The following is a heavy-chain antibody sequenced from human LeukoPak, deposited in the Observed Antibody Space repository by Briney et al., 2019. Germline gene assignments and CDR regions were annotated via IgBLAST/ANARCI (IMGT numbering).Heavy chain of an antibody. D-gene: IGHD3-22*01. J-gene: IGHJ4*02. CDR3: ARGGSDESSGWHN. V-gene: IGHV4-4*02. Sequence: SETLSLTCAVSGGSISSSNWWSWVRRPPGKGLEWIGEIYHSGGTNYNPSLKSRVTISVDKSTNQFSLQLSSVTAADTAVYYCARGGSDESSGWHNWGQGTLVTVSS. CDR1: GGSISSSNW. CDR2: IYHSGGT.